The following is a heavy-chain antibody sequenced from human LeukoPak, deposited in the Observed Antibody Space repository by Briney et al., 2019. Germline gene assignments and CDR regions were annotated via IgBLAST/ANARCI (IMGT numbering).Heavy chain of an antibody. D-gene: IGHD6-25*01. V-gene: IGHV3-66*01. CDR2: IYSGGST. Sequence: GGSLRLSCAASGFTVSSNFMSWVRQAPGKGLEWVSVIYSGGSTYYADSVKGRFTISRDNSKNTLYLQMNSLRVEDTAVYYCARSAIDAFDIWGQGTMVTVSS. CDR1: GFTVSSNF. CDR3: ARSAIDAFDI. J-gene: IGHJ3*02.